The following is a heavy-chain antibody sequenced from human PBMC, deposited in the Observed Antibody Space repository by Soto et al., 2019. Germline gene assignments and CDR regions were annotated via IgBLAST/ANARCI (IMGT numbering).Heavy chain of an antibody. CDR3: ARVGIVVVVAAIHYYYYYYMDV. V-gene: IGHV4-34*01. D-gene: IGHD2-15*01. CDR2: INHSGST. J-gene: IGHJ6*03. Sequence: SETLSLTCAVYGGSFSGYYWSWIRQPPGKGLEWIGEINHSGSTNYNPSLKSRVTIPVDTSKNQFSLKLSSVTAADTAVYYCARVGIVVVVAAIHYYYYYYMDVWGKGTTVTVSS. CDR1: GGSFSGYY.